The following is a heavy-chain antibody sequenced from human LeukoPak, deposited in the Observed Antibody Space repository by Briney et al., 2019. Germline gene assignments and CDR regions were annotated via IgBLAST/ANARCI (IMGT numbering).Heavy chain of an antibody. CDR3: VVVLCCGVCCYEH. CDR2: ISVSGGRT. V-gene: IGHV3-23*01. J-gene: IGHJ1*01. CDR1: GFTSTKYA. D-gene: IGHD2-15*01. Sequence: PVGSLRLSSAASGFTSTKYAMSWVRQAPGQGLKGVSAISVSGGRTYYADSVSGRFPISIDSSKSTVDEQMGSLRAEETSVYFCVVVLCCGVCCYEHWGQGTLVTVSS.